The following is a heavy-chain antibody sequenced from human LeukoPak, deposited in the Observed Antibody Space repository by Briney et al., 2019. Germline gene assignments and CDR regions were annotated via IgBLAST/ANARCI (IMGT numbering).Heavy chain of an antibody. V-gene: IGHV3-33*01. CDR2: IWYDGSNK. CDR3: ARPSAPRETAFDI. Sequence: GGSLRLSCAASGFTFSSYGMHWVRQAAGKGLEWDAVIWYDGSNKYYADSVKGRFTISRDNSKHALYLQMNSLRAEDTAVYYCARPSAPRETAFDIWGQGTMVTVSS. J-gene: IGHJ3*02. CDR1: GFTFSSYG.